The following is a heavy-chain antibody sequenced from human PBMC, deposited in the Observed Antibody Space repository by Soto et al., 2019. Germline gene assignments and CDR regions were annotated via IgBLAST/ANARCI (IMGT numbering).Heavy chain of an antibody. V-gene: IGHV3-64*01. CDR3: ATANESRVGYCSSTSCYDNYYYYYMDV. CDR1: GFTFSSYA. CDR2: ISSNGGST. Sequence: GGSLRLSCAASGFTFSSYAMHWVRQAPGKGLEYVSAISSNGGSTYYANSVKGRFTISRDNSKNTLYLQMGSLRAEDMAVYYCATANESRVGYCSSTSCYDNYYYYYMDVWGKGTTVTVSS. D-gene: IGHD2-2*01. J-gene: IGHJ6*03.